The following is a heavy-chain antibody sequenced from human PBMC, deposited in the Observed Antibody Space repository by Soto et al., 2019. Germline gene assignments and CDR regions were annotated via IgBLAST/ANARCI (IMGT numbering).Heavy chain of an antibody. J-gene: IGHJ6*02. Sequence: GGSLRLSCAASGFTFSSYGMHWVRQAPGKGLEWVAVISYDGSNKYYADSVKGRFTISRDNSKNTLYLQMNSLRAEDTAVYYCAKSPMAVRDHGMDVWGQGTTVTVS. CDR3: AKSPMAVRDHGMDV. CDR1: GFTFSSYG. CDR2: ISYDGSNK. V-gene: IGHV3-30*18. D-gene: IGHD3-10*01.